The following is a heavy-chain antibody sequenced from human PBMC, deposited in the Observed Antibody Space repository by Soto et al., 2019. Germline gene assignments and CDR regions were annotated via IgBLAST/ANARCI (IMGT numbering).Heavy chain of an antibody. CDR1: GFTFSSYR. CDR3: AKVRSPFYDFWSGYVDY. CDR2: ISYDGSNK. J-gene: IGHJ4*02. Sequence: PGGSLRLSSAASGFTFSSYRMHWVRQAPGKGLEWVAVISYDGSNKYYADSVKGRFTISRDNSKNTLYLQMNSLRAEDTAVYYCAKVRSPFYDFWSGYVDYWGQGTLVTVSS. V-gene: IGHV3-30*18. D-gene: IGHD3-3*01.